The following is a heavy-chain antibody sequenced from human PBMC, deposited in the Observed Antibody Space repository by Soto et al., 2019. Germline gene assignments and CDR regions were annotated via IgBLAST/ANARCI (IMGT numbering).Heavy chain of an antibody. CDR1: GFTFSSHW. Sequence: GGSLSLSCSASGFTFSSHWMSWVRPAPWKGLEWVANIKQDGSENYYVDSVRGRFTISRDNAKNSLYLQMNSLRAEDTAVYYCVRDFEGSYGYGPFDYWGQGTLVTVSS. D-gene: IGHD5-18*01. CDR2: IKQDGSEN. J-gene: IGHJ4*02. CDR3: VRDFEGSYGYGPFDY. V-gene: IGHV3-7*03.